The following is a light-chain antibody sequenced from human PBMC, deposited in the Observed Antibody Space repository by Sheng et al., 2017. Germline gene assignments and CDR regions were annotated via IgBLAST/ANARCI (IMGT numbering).Light chain of an antibody. CDR1: KMGDKY. J-gene: IGLJ2*01. Sequence: SYELTQPPSVSVSPGQTASITCSGDKMGDKYASWYQQKPGQSPVLVIYQDAKRPSGIPERFSGSNSGNTATLTISGTQAVDEADYYCQVWDSSVVVFGGGTKLTVL. CDR3: QVWDSSVVV. CDR2: QDA. V-gene: IGLV3-1*01.